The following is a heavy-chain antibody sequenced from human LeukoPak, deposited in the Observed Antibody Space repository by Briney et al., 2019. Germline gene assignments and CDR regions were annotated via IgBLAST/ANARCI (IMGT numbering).Heavy chain of an antibody. Sequence: GGSLRLSCAASGFTFSSYAMSWVRQAPGKGLEWVSAISGSGGSTYYADSVKGRFTISRDNSKNTLYLQMNSLRAEDTAVYYCAKVPNGDQSWYYYLDVWGKGTTVTVSS. D-gene: IGHD3-10*01. CDR2: ISGSGGST. CDR3: AKVPNGDQSWYYYLDV. CDR1: GFTFSSYA. V-gene: IGHV3-23*01. J-gene: IGHJ6*03.